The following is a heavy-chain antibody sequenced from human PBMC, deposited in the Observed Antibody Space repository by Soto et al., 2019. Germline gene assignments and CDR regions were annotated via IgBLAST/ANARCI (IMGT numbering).Heavy chain of an antibody. Sequence: GASVKVSCKASGGTFSSYAISWVRQAPGQGLEWMGGIIPIFGTANYAQKFQGRVTITADESTSTAYMELSSLRSEDTAVYYCERVLAVAGSEGHNWFDPWGQGTLVTVSS. CDR1: GGTFSSYA. CDR3: ERVLAVAGSEGHNWFDP. CDR2: IIPIFGTA. V-gene: IGHV1-69*13. J-gene: IGHJ5*02. D-gene: IGHD6-19*01.